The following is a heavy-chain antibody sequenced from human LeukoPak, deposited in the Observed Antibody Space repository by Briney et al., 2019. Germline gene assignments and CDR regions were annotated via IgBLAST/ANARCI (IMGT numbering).Heavy chain of an antibody. D-gene: IGHD3-22*01. Sequence: ASVKVSCKASGYTFISYGISWVRRAPGQGLEWMGWNSAYNGNTNYAQKLQGRVTMTTDTSTSTAYMELRSLRSDDTAVYYCARDLITMIVEGSHDAFDIWGQGTMVTVSS. J-gene: IGHJ3*02. CDR1: GYTFISYG. CDR2: NSAYNGNT. CDR3: ARDLITMIVEGSHDAFDI. V-gene: IGHV1-18*01.